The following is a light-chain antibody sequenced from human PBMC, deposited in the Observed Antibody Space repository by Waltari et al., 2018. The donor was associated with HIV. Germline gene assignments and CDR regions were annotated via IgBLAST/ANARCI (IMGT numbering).Light chain of an antibody. CDR1: SSDIDVYKY. CDR2: DVS. J-gene: IGLJ1*01. Sequence: QSTLTQPASVSGSPGQSVTISCTGISSDIDVYKYFSWYQQHPGKAPKLLIYDVSNRPSGVSHRFSGSKSANTASLTISGLQAEDEADYYCSSYTTTSTLYVLGTGTKVTV. CDR3: SSYTTTSTLYV. V-gene: IGLV2-14*03.